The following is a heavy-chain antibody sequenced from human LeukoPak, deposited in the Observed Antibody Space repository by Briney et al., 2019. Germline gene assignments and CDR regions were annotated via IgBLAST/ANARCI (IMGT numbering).Heavy chain of an antibody. CDR2: IYYSGIT. CDR1: GGSISSSSYY. CDR3: ARLGRPDGFDI. Sequence: RPSETLSLTCTVSGGSISSSSYYWGWIRQPPGKGLGWIANIYYSGITYHNPSLKSRVTISVDTSNNQFSLKLSSVTAADTAVYYCARLGRPDGFDIWGQGTIVTVSS. J-gene: IGHJ3*02. V-gene: IGHV4-39*01.